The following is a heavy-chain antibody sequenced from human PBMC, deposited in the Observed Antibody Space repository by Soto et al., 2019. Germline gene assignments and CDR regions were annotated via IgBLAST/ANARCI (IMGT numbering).Heavy chain of an antibody. V-gene: IGHV1-2*02. Sequence: ASVKVSCKASGYTFTGYYMHWVRQAPGQGLEWMGWINPNSGGTNYAQKFQGRVTMTRDTSISTAYMELSRLRSDDTAVYYCARDDPIQLTGQWEDYYYAMDVWGQGTTVTVSS. J-gene: IGHJ6*02. D-gene: IGHD7-27*01. CDR1: GYTFTGYY. CDR2: INPNSGGT. CDR3: ARDDPIQLTGQWEDYYYAMDV.